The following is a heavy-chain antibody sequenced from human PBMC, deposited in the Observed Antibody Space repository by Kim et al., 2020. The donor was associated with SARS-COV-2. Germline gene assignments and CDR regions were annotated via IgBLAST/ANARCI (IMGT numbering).Heavy chain of an antibody. CDR3: VKEPKYCLGSSYPEVALFDS. D-gene: IGHD3-10*01. CDR1: GFTFYNFA. J-gene: IGHJ4*02. Sequence: GGSLRLSCVASGFTFYNFAMNWVCQSPGKGLQSVASITEGGDTTYYADSVKGRFTISRDNSKNTLYLQMNSLRGEDTAVYYCVKEPKYCLGSSYPEVALFDSWGPGTLVSASS. CDR2: ITEGGDTT. V-gene: IGHV3-23*01.